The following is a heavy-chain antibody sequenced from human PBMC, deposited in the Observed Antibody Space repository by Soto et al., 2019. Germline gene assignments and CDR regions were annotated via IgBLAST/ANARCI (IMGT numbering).Heavy chain of an antibody. V-gene: IGHV3-30*04. Sequence: QVQLVESGGGVVQPGRSLRLSCAASGVTFDGYALHWVRQAPGKGLEWVAVTWSVGTKKNYADSVRGRFTISRDNSKNTLYLQMNSLRAEDRAVYYCARDQGLSSSDFDYWGQGTLVTVSS. CDR1: GVTFDGYA. CDR2: TWSVGTKK. D-gene: IGHD6-6*01. CDR3: ARDQGLSSSDFDY. J-gene: IGHJ4*02.